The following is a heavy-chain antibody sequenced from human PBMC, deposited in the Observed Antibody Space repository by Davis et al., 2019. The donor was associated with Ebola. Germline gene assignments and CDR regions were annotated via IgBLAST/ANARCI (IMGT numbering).Heavy chain of an antibody. J-gene: IGHJ4*02. CDR1: GGSINNYY. CDR2: ISYIGTT. V-gene: IGHV4-59*08. CDR3: TRHYYYDTTGYFFGF. D-gene: IGHD3-22*01. Sequence: SETLSLTCTVSGGSINNYYWSWIRQPPGKGLEWIGYISYIGTTHYNPSLKSRVTTSVDMSKNQFSLKLTSVTAADTAVYYCTRHYYYDTTGYFFGFWGQGALVTVSS.